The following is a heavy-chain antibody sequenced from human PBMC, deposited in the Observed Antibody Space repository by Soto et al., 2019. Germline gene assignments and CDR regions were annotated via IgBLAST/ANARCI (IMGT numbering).Heavy chain of an antibody. CDR2: MSAKTANT. V-gene: IGHV1-8*02. CDR1: GYTFTNFA. D-gene: IGHD7-27*01. Sequence: ASVKVSCKASGYTFTNFAMHWVRQAPGQGLEWMGWMSAKTANTGYAQKFQGRVTMTRSTSISTAYMELSSLTSEDTAVYYCTGGPPNWGFDSWGQGTPVTVSS. J-gene: IGHJ5*01. CDR3: TGGPPNWGFDS.